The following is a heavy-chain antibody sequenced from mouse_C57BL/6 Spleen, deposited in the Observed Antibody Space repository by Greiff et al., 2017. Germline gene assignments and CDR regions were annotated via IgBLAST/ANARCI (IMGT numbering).Heavy chain of an antibody. CDR1: GYTFTSYW. J-gene: IGHJ4*01. V-gene: IGHV1-64*01. Sequence: VQLQQPGAELVKPGASVKLSCKASGYTFTSYWMHWVKQRPGQGLEWIGMIHPNSGSTNYNEKFKSKATLTVDKSSSTAYMQLSSLTSEDSAVYYCAREGDYYGSYYYAMDYWGQGTSVTVSS. CDR2: IHPNSGST. D-gene: IGHD1-1*01. CDR3: AREGDYYGSYYYAMDY.